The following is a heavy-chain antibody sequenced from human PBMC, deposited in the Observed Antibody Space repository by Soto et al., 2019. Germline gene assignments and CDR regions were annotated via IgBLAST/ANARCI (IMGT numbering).Heavy chain of an antibody. CDR2: ISHSGST. V-gene: IGHV4-34*01. D-gene: IGHD2-2*01. Sequence: TLSLTCGFYGGSFSGYYWTWIRQPPGKGLEWIGEISHSGSTNYNPSLRSRVTISLDTSKNQFSLKLSSVTAADTAAYYCARDAYCSTTRCSDGMDVWGQGTTVTVYS. CDR1: GGSFSGYY. CDR3: ARDAYCSTTRCSDGMDV. J-gene: IGHJ6*02.